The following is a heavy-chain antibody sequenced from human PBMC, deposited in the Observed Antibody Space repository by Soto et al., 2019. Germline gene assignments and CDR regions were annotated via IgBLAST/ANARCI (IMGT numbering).Heavy chain of an antibody. J-gene: IGHJ4*02. V-gene: IGHV3-9*01. CDR1: GFTFDAYA. CDR2: INWNSNTI. Sequence: PGGSLRLSCAASGFTFDAYAMHWVRQAPGKGLEWVSTINWNSNTIGYADSVKGRFIISRDNAENSLYLQMNSLRPEDTAVYYCAKDLTTSTSGWPDSWGQGTLVTVSS. CDR3: AKDLTTSTSGWPDS. D-gene: IGHD6-19*01.